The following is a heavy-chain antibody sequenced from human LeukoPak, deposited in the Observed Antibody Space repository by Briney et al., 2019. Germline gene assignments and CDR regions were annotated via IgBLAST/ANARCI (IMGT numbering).Heavy chain of an antibody. D-gene: IGHD6-13*01. CDR2: INPNSGGT. CDR3: ARLAAGTRIVLDS. V-gene: IGHV1-2*02. CDR1: GGTFSSYA. J-gene: IGHJ5*01. Sequence: ASVKVSCKASGGTFSSYAISWVRQAPGQGLEWMGWINPNSGGTYYTQKFQGRVTMTRYTSISTAYMELSRLRSDDTAMYYCARLAAGTRIVLDSWGQGTLVTVPS.